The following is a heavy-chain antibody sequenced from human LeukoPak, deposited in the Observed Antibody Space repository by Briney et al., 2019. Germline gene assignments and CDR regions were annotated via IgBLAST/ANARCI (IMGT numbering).Heavy chain of an antibody. V-gene: IGHV4-4*07. CDR3: AGGPGDYFDY. CDR2: IYTSGST. Sequence: PSETLSLTCTVSGGSISSYYWSWIRQPAGKGLEWIGRIYTSGSTNYYPSLKSRVTISVDTSKNQFSLKLSTVTAADTAVYYCAGGPGDYFDYWCQGTRVTVSS. CDR1: GGSISSYY. J-gene: IGHJ4*02.